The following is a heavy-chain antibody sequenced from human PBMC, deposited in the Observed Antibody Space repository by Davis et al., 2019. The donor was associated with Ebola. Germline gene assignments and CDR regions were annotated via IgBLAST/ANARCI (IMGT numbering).Heavy chain of an antibody. CDR1: GFIFSNYA. D-gene: IGHD6-19*01. CDR3: ATTPQYSSGQNKPFDY. CDR2: ITGSGGST. V-gene: IGHV3-23*01. J-gene: IGHJ4*02. Sequence: GESLKISCAASGFIFSNYAMSWVRQAPGKGLEWVSAITGSGGSTYYADSAKGRFSISRDNSKNTLYLQMNSLRAEDTAVYYCATTPQYSSGQNKPFDYWGQGTLVTVSS.